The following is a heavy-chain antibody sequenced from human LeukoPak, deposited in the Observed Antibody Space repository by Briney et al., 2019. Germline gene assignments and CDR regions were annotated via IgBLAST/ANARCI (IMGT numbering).Heavy chain of an antibody. V-gene: IGHV4-34*01. Sequence: PSETLSLTCAVYGGSFSGYYWSWIRQPPGKGLEWIGEINHSGSTNYNPSLKSRVTISVDTSKNQFSLKLSSVTAADTAVYYCAREALMYSSSWYHWFDPWGQGTLVTVSS. CDR1: GGSFSGYY. D-gene: IGHD6-13*01. J-gene: IGHJ5*02. CDR3: AREALMYSSSWYHWFDP. CDR2: INHSGST.